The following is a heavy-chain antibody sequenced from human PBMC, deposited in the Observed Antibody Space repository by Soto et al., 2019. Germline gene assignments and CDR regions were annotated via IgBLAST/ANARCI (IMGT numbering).Heavy chain of an antibody. Sequence: SVKVSCKASGGTFGSQGIAWVRQAPGQGLEWMGGFIAMLGTPTYAKKVQGRVTISADESLTSSYLELRSLRSEDTGVYFCARGAMANFDYWGQGTVVTVAS. CDR2: FIAMLGTP. D-gene: IGHD5-18*01. J-gene: IGHJ4*02. V-gene: IGHV1-69*13. CDR3: ARGAMANFDY. CDR1: GGTFGSQG.